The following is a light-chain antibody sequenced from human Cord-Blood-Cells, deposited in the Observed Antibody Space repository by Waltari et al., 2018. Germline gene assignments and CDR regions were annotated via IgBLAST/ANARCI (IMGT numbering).Light chain of an antibody. CDR1: QSISSD. CDR3: QRSYSTPYS. V-gene: IGKV1-39*01. Sequence: DIQMTQSPSSLSASVGDRVSITCRVSQSISSDLHWYQQKPGKAPKLLIYAASSLQSGVPSRFSGRGSGTYFTLTISSWQPEDFATYYCQRSYSTPYSFGQGTKVEIK. CDR2: AAS. J-gene: IGKJ2*03.